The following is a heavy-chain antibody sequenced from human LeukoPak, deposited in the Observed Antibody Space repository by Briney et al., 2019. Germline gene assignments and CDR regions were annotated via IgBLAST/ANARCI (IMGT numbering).Heavy chain of an antibody. CDR3: ARGMPYDFWSGYYGGEYYFDY. D-gene: IGHD3-3*01. CDR2: IYSGGST. Sequence: GGSLRLSCAASGFTVSSNYMSWVRQAPGKGLEWVSVIYSGGSTYSADSVKGRFTISRDNSKNTLYLQMNSLRAEDTAVYYCARGMPYDFWSGYYGGEYYFDYWGQGTLVTVSS. J-gene: IGHJ4*02. V-gene: IGHV3-66*02. CDR1: GFTVSSNY.